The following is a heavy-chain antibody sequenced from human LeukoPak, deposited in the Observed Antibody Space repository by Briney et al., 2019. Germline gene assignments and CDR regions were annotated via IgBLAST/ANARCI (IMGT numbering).Heavy chain of an antibody. D-gene: IGHD6-13*01. J-gene: IGHJ5*02. V-gene: IGHV4-34*01. CDR1: GGSFSGYY. CDR3: ARVADSSSWYAP. CDR2: INHSGST. Sequence: PSETLSLTCAVYGGSFSGYYWSWIRQPPGKGLEWIGEINHSGSTNYNPSLKSRVTISVDTSKNQFSLKLSSVTAADTAVYYCARVADSSSWYAPWGQGTLVTVSS.